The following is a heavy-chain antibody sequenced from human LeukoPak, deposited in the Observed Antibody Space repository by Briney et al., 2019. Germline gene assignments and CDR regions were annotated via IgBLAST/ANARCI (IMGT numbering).Heavy chain of an antibody. J-gene: IGHJ4*02. CDR3: ATDRGGWYK. Sequence: XKVSXXTXXEXSMHXVRQAPGKGLEWMGGFDPEDGETIYAQKFQGRVTMTEDTSTDTAYMELSSLRSEDTAVYYCATDRGGWYKWGQGTLVTVSS. V-gene: IGHV1-24*01. D-gene: IGHD6-19*01. CDR2: FDPEDGET. CDR1: XXTXXEXS.